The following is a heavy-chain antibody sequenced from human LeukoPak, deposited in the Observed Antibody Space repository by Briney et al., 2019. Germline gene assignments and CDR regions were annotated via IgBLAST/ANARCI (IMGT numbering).Heavy chain of an antibody. CDR1: GFTFSDYY. J-gene: IGHJ6*03. D-gene: IGHD3-22*01. CDR2: ISSSGSTI. V-gene: IGHV3-11*01. Sequence: GRSLRLSCAASGFTFSDYYMSWIRQAPGKGLEWVSYISSSGSTIYYADSVKGRFTISRDNAKNSLYLQMNSLRAEDTAVYYCARSEGDSSGYYPVYYYYMDVWGKGTTVTVSS. CDR3: ARSEGDSSGYYPVYYYYMDV.